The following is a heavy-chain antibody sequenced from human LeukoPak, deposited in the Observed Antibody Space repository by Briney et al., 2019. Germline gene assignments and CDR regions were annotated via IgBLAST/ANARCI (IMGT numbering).Heavy chain of an antibody. D-gene: IGHD3-22*01. Sequence: PGRSLRLSCAASGFTFSGFGMHWVRQAPGKGLEWVAVISFDGTNKYYADSVKGRFTISRDTSKNTLYLQMNSLRVEDTAVYYCAKSMMGDFDYWGQGTLVTVSS. CDR3: AKSMMGDFDY. CDR1: GFTFSGFG. CDR2: ISFDGTNK. J-gene: IGHJ4*02. V-gene: IGHV3-30*18.